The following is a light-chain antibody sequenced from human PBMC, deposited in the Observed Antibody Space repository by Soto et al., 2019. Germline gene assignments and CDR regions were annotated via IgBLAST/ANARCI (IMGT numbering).Light chain of an antibody. CDR3: QQSYSTPLVT. CDR1: QSVSSW. J-gene: IGKJ3*01. Sequence: DIQMTQSPSTLSASVGDRVTITCRASQSVSSWLAWYQQKPGKAPKLLIYAASSLQSGVPSRFSGSGSGTDFTLTISSLQPEDFATYYCQQSYSTPLVTFGPGTKVDIK. CDR2: AAS. V-gene: IGKV1-39*01.